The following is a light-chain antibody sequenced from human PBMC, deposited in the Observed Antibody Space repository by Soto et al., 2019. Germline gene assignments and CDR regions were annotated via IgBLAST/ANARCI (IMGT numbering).Light chain of an antibody. Sequence: IQMTQSPSSLSASVGDRVTITCRASQSISSYLNWYQQKPGKAPKLLIYAASSLQSEVPSRFSGSGSGTDFTLTISSLQPEDFATYYCQQSYSTPWTFGQGTKVDIK. CDR2: AAS. J-gene: IGKJ1*01. V-gene: IGKV1-39*01. CDR1: QSISSY. CDR3: QQSYSTPWT.